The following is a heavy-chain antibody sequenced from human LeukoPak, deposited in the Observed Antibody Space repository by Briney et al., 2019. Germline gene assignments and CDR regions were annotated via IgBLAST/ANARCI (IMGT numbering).Heavy chain of an antibody. CDR1: GYTFTSYY. Sequence: ASVKVSCKASGYTFTSYYMHWVRQAPGQGLEWMGIINPSGGSTSYAQKFQGRVTMTRDMSTSTVYMELSSLRSEDTAVYYCARDLYPVIPTPGVYYYYYMDVWGKGTTVTVSS. J-gene: IGHJ6*03. D-gene: IGHD2-8*01. CDR3: ARDLYPVIPTPGVYYYYYMDV. CDR2: INPSGGST. V-gene: IGHV1-46*01.